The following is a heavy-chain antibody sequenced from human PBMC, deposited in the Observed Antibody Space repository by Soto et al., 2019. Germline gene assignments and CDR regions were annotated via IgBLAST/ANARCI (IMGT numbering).Heavy chain of an antibody. V-gene: IGHV3-30*03. CDR3: XXXXXXXXXXXXXMDV. CDR1: GFTFSTYA. Sequence: QVQLVESGGGVVQPGRSLRLSCAASGFTFSTYAMHWVRQAPGKGLEWVAVLSYDGSNKYYADSVKGRFTISRDNSKNTLYLQMNSLRAEDTAVYYCXXXXXXXXXXXXXMDVWGQGTTVTVSS. J-gene: IGHJ6*02. CDR2: LSYDGSNK.